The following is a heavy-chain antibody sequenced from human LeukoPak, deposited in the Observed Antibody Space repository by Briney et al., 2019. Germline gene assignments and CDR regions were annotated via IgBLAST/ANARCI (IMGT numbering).Heavy chain of an antibody. V-gene: IGHV1-69*13. Sequence: SVKVSCKASGGTFSRYAISWVRQAPGQGLEWMGGIIPISGTTNYAQRLQGRVTITADESTSTAYMELSSLRSEDTAMYYRAIGFCSGGDCYSVAQPYYGLDVWGQGTTVTVSS. CDR1: GGTFSRYA. J-gene: IGHJ6*02. CDR2: IIPISGTT. CDR3: AIGFCSGGDCYSVAQPYYGLDV. D-gene: IGHD2-15*01.